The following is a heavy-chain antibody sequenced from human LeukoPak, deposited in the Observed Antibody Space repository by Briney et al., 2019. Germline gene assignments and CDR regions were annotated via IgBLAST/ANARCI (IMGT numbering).Heavy chain of an antibody. CDR3: ARGNSTGSGRYGFDY. D-gene: IGHD2/OR15-2a*01. Sequence: SETLPLTCTVSGGSISSYYWSWIRQPPGKGLEWIGYIYRSGGTNYNPSLKSRVTISVDTSKNQFSLKLSSVTAADTAVYYCARGNSTGSGRYGFDYWGQGTLVTVSS. CDR1: GGSISSYY. CDR2: IYRSGGT. V-gene: IGHV4-59*01. J-gene: IGHJ4*02.